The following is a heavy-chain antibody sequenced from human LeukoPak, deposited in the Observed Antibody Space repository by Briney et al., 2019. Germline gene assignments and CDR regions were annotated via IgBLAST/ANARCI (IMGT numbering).Heavy chain of an antibody. CDR1: GGSISSHY. D-gene: IGHD3-22*01. CDR3: ARVHDYYDSSGYYTDY. V-gene: IGHV4-59*11. CDR2: IYYSGST. J-gene: IGHJ4*02. Sequence: SETLSLTCTVSGGSISSHYWSWIRQPPGKGLEWIGYIYYSGSTNYNPSLKSRVTISVDTSKNQFSLKLSSVTAADTAVYYCARVHDYYDSSGYYTDYWGQGTLVTVSS.